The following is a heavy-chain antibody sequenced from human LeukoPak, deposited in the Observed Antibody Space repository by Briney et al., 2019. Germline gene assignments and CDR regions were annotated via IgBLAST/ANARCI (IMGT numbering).Heavy chain of an antibody. Sequence: HPGGSLRLSCSVSVFTFSTYVMHWVRQAPGKGLEYVSAISSNGDNTYYADSVKGRFTISRDNSKNTLYLQMSSLRADDTAVYYCVRGTGYWGQGTLVTVSS. CDR1: VFTFSTYV. CDR2: ISSNGDNT. V-gene: IGHV3-64D*06. J-gene: IGHJ4*02. CDR3: VRGTGY.